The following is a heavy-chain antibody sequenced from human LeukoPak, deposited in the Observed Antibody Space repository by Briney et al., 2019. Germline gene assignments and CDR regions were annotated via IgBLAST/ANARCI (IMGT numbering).Heavy chain of an antibody. CDR2: IYSSGST. Sequence: PSDTLSLTCTVSGGSISGYYWTWIRQPPGKGLEWIGYIYSSGSTNYNPSLKSRVTISVDTSKNQSSLRLSSVTAADAAVYYCARHRYTSSSSYFDFWGQGTLVTVSS. D-gene: IGHD6-6*01. J-gene: IGHJ4*02. CDR1: GGSISGYY. CDR3: ARHRYTSSSSYFDF. V-gene: IGHV4-59*08.